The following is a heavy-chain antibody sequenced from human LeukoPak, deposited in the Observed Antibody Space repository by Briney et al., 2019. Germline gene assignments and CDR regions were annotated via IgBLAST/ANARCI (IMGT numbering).Heavy chain of an antibody. V-gene: IGHV3-21*01. J-gene: IGHJ4*02. CDR3: ARGIKDIVATIGGG. D-gene: IGHD5-12*01. CDR2: ISSSSSYI. Sequence: GESLKISCAASGFTFSSYSMNWVRQAPGKGLEWVSSISSSSSYIYYADSVKGRFTISRDNAKNSLYLQMNSLRAEDTAVYYCARGIKDIVATIGGGWGQGTLVTVSS. CDR1: GFTFSSYS.